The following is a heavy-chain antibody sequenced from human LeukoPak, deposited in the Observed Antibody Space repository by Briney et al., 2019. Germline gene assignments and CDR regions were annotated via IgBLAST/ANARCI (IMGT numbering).Heavy chain of an antibody. J-gene: IGHJ5*02. Sequence: GGSLRLSCAASGFTFSSYAMSWVRQAPGKGLEWVSPISGSGGSTYYADSVKGRFTISTDTSKNTLYLQMNSLRAEDTAVYYCAKGVSSVVYALNWFDHWGQGTLVTVSS. CDR3: AKGVSSVVYALNWFDH. D-gene: IGHD2-8*02. CDR1: GFTFSSYA. CDR2: ISGSGGST. V-gene: IGHV3-23*01.